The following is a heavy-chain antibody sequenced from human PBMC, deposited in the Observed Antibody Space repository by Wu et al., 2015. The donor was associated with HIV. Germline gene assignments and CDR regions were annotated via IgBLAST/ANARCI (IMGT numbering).Heavy chain of an antibody. Sequence: QVQLVQSGAGVKKPGSSVKVSCKASGGSFSDYAISWVRQAPGQGLEWMGRIIPMYGKPIDAQKFQGRITITADDSTSTVDMELSSLRSEDTAVYFCARDRDGGGFYYGTDVWGQGTTGHSLL. J-gene: IGHJ6*02. D-gene: IGHD2-15*01. CDR3: ARDRDGGGFYYGTDV. CDR1: GGSFSDYA. CDR2: IIPMYGKP. V-gene: IGHV1-69*18.